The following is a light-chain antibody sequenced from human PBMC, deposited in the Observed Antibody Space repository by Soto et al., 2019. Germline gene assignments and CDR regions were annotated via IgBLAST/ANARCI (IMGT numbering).Light chain of an antibody. V-gene: IGKV3-11*01. CDR1: QSVNTY. J-gene: IGKJ3*01. Sequence: EVELTQSPAPLSLSPGERATLSCRASQSVNTYLAWYQQKPGQAPRLLIYDASNRATGIPARFSGSGSGTDFTLTISSLEPEDFAVYYCQQYNTWHFGPGTTVDFK. CDR3: QQYNTWH. CDR2: DAS.